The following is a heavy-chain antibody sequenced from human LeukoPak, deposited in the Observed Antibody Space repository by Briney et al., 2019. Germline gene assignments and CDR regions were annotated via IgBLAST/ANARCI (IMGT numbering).Heavy chain of an antibody. CDR1: EFTFSSYA. CDR2: ISYDGNNK. V-gene: IGHV3-30-3*01. CDR3: ARSHHESFFDY. Sequence: PGGSLRLSCAASEFTFSSYAMHWVRQAPGKGLEWVAVISYDGNNKYYADSVKGRFTISRDNSKNTLYLQMNSLRAEDTAVYYCARSHHESFFDYWGQGTLVTVSS. J-gene: IGHJ4*02.